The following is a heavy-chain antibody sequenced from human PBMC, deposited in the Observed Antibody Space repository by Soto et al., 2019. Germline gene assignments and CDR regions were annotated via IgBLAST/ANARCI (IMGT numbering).Heavy chain of an antibody. CDR1: GFTFTSFA. CDR3: AIAEWFSTFYFNC. D-gene: IGHD3-3*01. Sequence: GGSLRLSCTASGFTFTSFAVSWVRQAPGKGLEWVSSISGSGGATYYADSVKGRFTVSRDNARNTVYLQVGSLRVEDTAVYYCAIAEWFSTFYFNCWGKGTLVTVSS. V-gene: IGHV3-23*01. J-gene: IGHJ4*02. CDR2: ISGSGGAT.